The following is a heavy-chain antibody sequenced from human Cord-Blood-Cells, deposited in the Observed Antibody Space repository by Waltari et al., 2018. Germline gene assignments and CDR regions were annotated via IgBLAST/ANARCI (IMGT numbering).Heavy chain of an antibody. CDR1: GGSFSGYY. V-gene: IGHV4-34*01. Sequence: QVQLQQWGAGLLKPSETLSLTCAVYGGSFSGYYWSWIRQPPGKGLEWIGEINHSGSTNYNPSLKSRVTISVDTSKNQFSLKLSSVTAADTAVYYCARAVNWYFDLWGRGTLVTVSS. D-gene: IGHD3-16*02. CDR2: INHSGST. CDR3: ARAVNWYFDL. J-gene: IGHJ2*01.